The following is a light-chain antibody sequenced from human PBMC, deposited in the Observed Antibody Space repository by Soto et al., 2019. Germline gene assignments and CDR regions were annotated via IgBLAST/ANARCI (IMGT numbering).Light chain of an antibody. CDR1: QGISSY. CDR2: GAS. J-gene: IGKJ5*01. V-gene: IGKV1-9*01. CDR3: QQLNAYPLT. Sequence: DIQLTQSPSFLSSSVVDIVTITCRASQGISSYLAWFQQKPGRAPNLLIYGASTLQSGVPSRFSGSGSGTDFTLTISNLQPEDFATYYCQQLNAYPLTFGQGTRLEIK.